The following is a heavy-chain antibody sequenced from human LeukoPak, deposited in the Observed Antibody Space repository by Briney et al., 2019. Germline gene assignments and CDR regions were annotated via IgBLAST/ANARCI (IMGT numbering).Heavy chain of an antibody. CDR3: ARWAADSGIYYIAS. CDR2: IRQDANEK. D-gene: IGHD3-10*01. V-gene: IGHV3-7*01. Sequence: GGSLRLSCAASGFTFSDYWMTWVRQAPGKGLQWVASIRQDANEKYYVDSVRGRFTISRDNAESSLHLQMNSLRVEDTAVYYCARWAADSGIYYIASWGQGSLVTVSS. CDR1: GFTFSDYW. J-gene: IGHJ4*02.